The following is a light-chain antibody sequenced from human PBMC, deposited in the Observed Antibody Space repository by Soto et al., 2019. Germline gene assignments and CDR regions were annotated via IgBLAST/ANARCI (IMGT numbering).Light chain of an antibody. Sequence: VNRVPVTCRASQGISSDLAWYQQNPGKAPKLLIYAASTLQNGVPSTFSGSGSGTEFTLTISSLQPEDFGTYYCQQFKSYPITFGQGTRLEIK. CDR3: QQFKSYPIT. CDR2: AAS. J-gene: IGKJ5*01. CDR1: QGISSD. V-gene: IGKV1-9*01.